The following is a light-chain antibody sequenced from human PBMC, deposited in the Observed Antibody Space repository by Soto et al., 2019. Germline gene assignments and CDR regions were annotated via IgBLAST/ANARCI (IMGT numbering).Light chain of an antibody. V-gene: IGLV1-51*01. CDR2: DTD. CDR1: SSNMGNNY. J-gene: IGLJ2*01. CDR3: ATWDRSLSVGV. Sequence: QSVLTQPPSVSAAPGQKVTISCSGSSSNMGNNYVFWYQQLPGTAPKLLIYDTDKRPSGIPDRFSGSKSGTSATLGITGLQTGDEADYYCATWDRSLSVGVFGGGTTLTVL.